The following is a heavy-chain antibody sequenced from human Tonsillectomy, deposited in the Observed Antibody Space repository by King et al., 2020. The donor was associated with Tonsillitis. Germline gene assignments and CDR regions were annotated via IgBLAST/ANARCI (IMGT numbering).Heavy chain of an antibody. CDR1: GFAFGDYV. CDR3: TKGTRGDDPLEGY. V-gene: IGHV3-49*03. CDR2: IGSEAFGGAT. Sequence: QLVQSGGGLVQPGRSLRLSCTASGFAFGDYVVSWFRQAPGKGLEWVGLIGSEAFGGATEYAASVKGRFTVSRDDSKNIAYLQMTSLKSEDTAVYYCTKGTRGDDPLEGYWGPGTLVTVSS. D-gene: IGHD5-12*01. J-gene: IGHJ4*02.